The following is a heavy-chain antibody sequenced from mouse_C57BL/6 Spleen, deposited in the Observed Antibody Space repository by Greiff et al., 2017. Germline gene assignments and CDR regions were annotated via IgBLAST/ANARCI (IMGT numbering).Heavy chain of an antibody. CDR3: ARSEVITTVDYYAMDY. J-gene: IGHJ4*01. V-gene: IGHV1-80*01. CDR1: GYAFSSYW. CDR2: IYPGDGDT. Sequence: QVQLQQSGAELVKPGASVKISCKASGYAFSSYWMNWVKQRPGKGLEWIGQIYPGDGDTNYNGKFKGKATLTADKSSSTDYMQLSSLTSEDSAVYFCARSEVITTVDYYAMDYWGQGTSVTVSS. D-gene: IGHD1-1*01.